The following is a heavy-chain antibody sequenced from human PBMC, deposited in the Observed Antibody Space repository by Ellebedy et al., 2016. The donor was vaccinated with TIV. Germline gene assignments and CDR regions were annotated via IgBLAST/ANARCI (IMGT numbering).Heavy chain of an antibody. CDR2: IYYSGST. CDR1: GGSISSGGYY. CDR3: ASIIFDYDSSGSVSRYYFDY. V-gene: IGHV4-31*03. J-gene: IGHJ4*02. Sequence: SETLSLXCTVSGGSISSGGYYWSWIRQHPGKGLEWIGYIYYSGSTYYNPSLKSRVTISVDTSKNQFSLKLSSVTAADTAVYYCASIIFDYDSSGSVSRYYFDYWGQGTLVTVSS. D-gene: IGHD3-22*01.